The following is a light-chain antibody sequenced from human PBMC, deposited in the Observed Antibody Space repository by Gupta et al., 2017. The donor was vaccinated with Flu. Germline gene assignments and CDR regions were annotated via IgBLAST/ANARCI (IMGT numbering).Light chain of an antibody. CDR2: SAS. Sequence: EIVMTQSPATLSVSPGERATLSCRASQSVSNNLAWYLQKPGQAPRLLIYSASTRATGIPARFIGSGSGTEFTLTISSLQSEDFAVYYCQRYNNWPPWTFGQGTKVEIK. V-gene: IGKV3-15*01. CDR1: QSVSNN. CDR3: QRYNNWPPWT. J-gene: IGKJ1*01.